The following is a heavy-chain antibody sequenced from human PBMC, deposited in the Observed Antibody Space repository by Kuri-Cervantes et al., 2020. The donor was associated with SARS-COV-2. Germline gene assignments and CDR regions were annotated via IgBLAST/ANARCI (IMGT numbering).Heavy chain of an antibody. J-gene: IGHJ4*02. CDR1: GFTFSSYS. CDR3: TRGAGVVVTANPGDF. CDR2: ISSSSSTI. Sequence: GESLKISCAASGFTFSSYSMNWVRQAPGKGLEWVSYISSSSSTIYYADSVKGRFTISRDNAKNSLYLQMNSLRVEDTAVYFCTRGAGVVVTANPGDFWGQGTLVTVSS. V-gene: IGHV3-48*01. D-gene: IGHD2-21*02.